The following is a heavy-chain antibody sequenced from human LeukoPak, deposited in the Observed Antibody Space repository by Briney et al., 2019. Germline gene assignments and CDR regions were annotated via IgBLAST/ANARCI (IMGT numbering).Heavy chain of an antibody. CDR1: GGSISSGDYY. CDR2: IYHSGST. CDR3: ASTKRRYYDILTGYMGFDY. V-gene: IGHV4-30-2*01. J-gene: IGHJ4*02. D-gene: IGHD3-9*01. Sequence: SETLSLTCTVSGGSISSGDYYWSWIRQPPGKGLEWIGYIYHSGSTYYNPSLKSRVTISVDRSKNQFSLKLSSVTAADTAVYYCASTKRRYYDILTGYMGFDYWGQGTLVTVSS.